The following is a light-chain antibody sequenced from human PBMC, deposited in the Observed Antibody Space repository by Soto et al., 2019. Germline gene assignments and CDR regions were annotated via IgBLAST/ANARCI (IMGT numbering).Light chain of an antibody. J-gene: IGKJ1*01. CDR2: AAS. V-gene: IGKV1-39*01. Sequence: DIQMTQSPSSLSASVGHRVTITCRASQSISSYLNWYQQKPGKAPKLLICAASSLQSGVPSRFSGRGSGTDFTLTISSLQPEDVATYYCQQSYSTPPAFGRGTKVEIK. CDR3: QQSYSTPPA. CDR1: QSISSY.